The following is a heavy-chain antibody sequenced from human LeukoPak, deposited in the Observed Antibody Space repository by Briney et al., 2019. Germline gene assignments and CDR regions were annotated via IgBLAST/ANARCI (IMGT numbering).Heavy chain of an antibody. CDR1: GGSISSYY. CDR3: ARARFIVVVPAAIDIDAFDI. V-gene: IGHV4-34*01. CDR2: INHSGST. J-gene: IGHJ3*02. D-gene: IGHD2-2*01. Sequence: SETLSLTCTVSGGSISSYYWSWIRQPPGKGLEWIGEINHSGSTNYNPSLKSRVTISVDTSKNQFSLKLSSVTAADTAVYYCARARFIVVVPAAIDIDAFDIWGQGTMVTVSS.